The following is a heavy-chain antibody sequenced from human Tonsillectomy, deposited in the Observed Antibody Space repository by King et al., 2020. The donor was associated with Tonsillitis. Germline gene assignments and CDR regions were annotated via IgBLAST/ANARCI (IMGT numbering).Heavy chain of an antibody. CDR1: GYTFTSYY. D-gene: IGHD6-19*01. CDR3: ARDCIAVAGTVYYYGMDV. CDR2: INPSGGST. V-gene: IGHV1-46*03. Sequence: QLVQSGAEVKKPGASVKVSCKASGYTFTSYYMHWVRQAPGQGLEWMVIINPSGGSTSYAQKFQGRVTMTRDTSTSTVYMELSSLRSEDTAVYYCARDCIAVAGTVYYYGMDVWGQGTTVTVSS. J-gene: IGHJ6*02.